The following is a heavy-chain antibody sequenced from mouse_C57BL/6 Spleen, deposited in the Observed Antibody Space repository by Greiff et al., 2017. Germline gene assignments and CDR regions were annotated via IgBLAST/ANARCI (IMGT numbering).Heavy chain of an antibody. V-gene: IGHV1-19*01. Sequence: EVQLQQSGPVLLKPGASLKMSVKPSGKTSTDYNMNGGKQSHGKSLGWIGVINPYNGGTSYNQKFKGKATLTVDKSSSTAYMELNSLTSEDSAVYYCASGTGYAMDYWGQGTSVTVSS. D-gene: IGHD4-1*01. CDR2: INPYNGGT. J-gene: IGHJ4*01. CDR3: ASGTGYAMDY. CDR1: GKTSTDYN.